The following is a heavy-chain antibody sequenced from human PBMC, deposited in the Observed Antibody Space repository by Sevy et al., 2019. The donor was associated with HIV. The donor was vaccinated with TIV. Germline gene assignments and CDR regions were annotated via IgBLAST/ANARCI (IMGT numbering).Heavy chain of an antibody. CDR1: GYTFTGYY. CDR3: ARITTIFTAGGDFQH. Sequence: ASVKVSCKASGYTFTGYYMHWVRQAPGQGPEWMGWINPNSGGTNYARKFQGWVTMTTDTSISTAYMELSRLRSDDTAVYYCARITTIFTAGGDFQHWGQGTLVTVSS. J-gene: IGHJ1*01. D-gene: IGHD3-9*01. V-gene: IGHV1-2*04. CDR2: INPNSGGT.